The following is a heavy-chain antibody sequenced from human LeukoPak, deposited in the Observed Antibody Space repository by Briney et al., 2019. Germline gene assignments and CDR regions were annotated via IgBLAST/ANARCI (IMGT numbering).Heavy chain of an antibody. Sequence: GESLKISCKGSGYSFTNNWIGWVRQMPGKGLEWMGIIYPGDSDTRYSPSFQGQVTISADKSISTAYLQWSSLKASDTAMYYCARQTSEYSSSWAGENDYWGQGTLVTVSS. CDR2: IYPGDSDT. CDR1: GYSFTNNW. D-gene: IGHD6-6*01. J-gene: IGHJ4*02. CDR3: ARQTSEYSSSWAGENDY. V-gene: IGHV5-51*01.